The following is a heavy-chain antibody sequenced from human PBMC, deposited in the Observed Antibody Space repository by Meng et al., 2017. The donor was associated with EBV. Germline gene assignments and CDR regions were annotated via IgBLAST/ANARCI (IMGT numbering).Heavy chain of an antibody. J-gene: IGHJ5*02. V-gene: IGHV4-61*01. CDR3: ARGDYTNYPRWFDP. CDR1: GGSVNKESYY. D-gene: IGHD4-11*01. CDR2: IYYTGST. Sequence: QVQLQESGPGLVQPSGXLSLTCPVSGGSVNKESYYWGWIRQPPGKGLEYIGYIYYTGSTNYNSSLKSRVTISLDKSKNQFSLKLTSLTAADTAIYYCARGDYTNYPRWFDPWGQGTLVTVSS.